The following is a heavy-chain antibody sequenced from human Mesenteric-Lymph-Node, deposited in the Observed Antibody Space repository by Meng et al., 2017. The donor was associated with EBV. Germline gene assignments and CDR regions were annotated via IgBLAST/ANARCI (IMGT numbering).Heavy chain of an antibody. D-gene: IGHD6-19*01. CDR3: ARGASTSWPVDY. J-gene: IGHJ4*01. Sequence: QVQLVQSGAEVKKPGASVKISCRTSGYTFINYAMHWVRQAPGQRLEWMGWINAGNGNTKYSEKFQGRVTITRDTFASTAYMELSSLRSEDTAVYYCARGASTSWPVDYWGHGTLVTVSS. V-gene: IGHV1-3*01. CDR1: GYTFINYA. CDR2: INAGNGNT.